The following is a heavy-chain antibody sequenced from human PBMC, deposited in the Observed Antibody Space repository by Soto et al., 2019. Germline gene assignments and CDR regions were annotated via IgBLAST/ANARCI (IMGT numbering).Heavy chain of an antibody. D-gene: IGHD6-19*01. CDR1: GYTFTSYA. Sequence: ASVKVSCKASGYTFTSYATHWVRQAPGQRLEWMGWINAGNGNTKYSQKFQGRVTITRDTSASTAYMELSSLRSEDTAVYYCARDRISVAEDYYYYYGMDVWGQGTTVTVSS. J-gene: IGHJ6*02. V-gene: IGHV1-3*01. CDR2: INAGNGNT. CDR3: ARDRISVAEDYYYYYGMDV.